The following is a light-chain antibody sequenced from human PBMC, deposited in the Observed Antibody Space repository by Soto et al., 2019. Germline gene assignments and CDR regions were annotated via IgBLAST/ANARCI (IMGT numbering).Light chain of an antibody. V-gene: IGKV3-20*01. J-gene: IGKJ1*01. Sequence: EIVLTQSPGTLSLSPGERATLSCRASQSVRSSYLAWYQQKPGQAPRLLIYGASSRATGIPDRFSGSGSGTDFTLTISRLEPEDFAVYSCQQYGSSPWTFGQGTKVDIK. CDR3: QQYGSSPWT. CDR1: QSVRSSY. CDR2: GAS.